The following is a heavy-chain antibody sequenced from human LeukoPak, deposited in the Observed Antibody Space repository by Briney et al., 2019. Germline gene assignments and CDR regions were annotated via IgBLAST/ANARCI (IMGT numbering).Heavy chain of an antibody. CDR1: GYTFTSYG. D-gene: IGHD2-2*01. Sequence: ASVTVSCKASGYTFTSYGISWVRQAPGQGLEWMGWISAYNGNTNYAQKLQGRVTMTTDTSTSTAYMELRSLRSDDTAVYYCAIFPIVVVPAAKPGDYWGQGTLVTVSS. CDR2: ISAYNGNT. V-gene: IGHV1-18*01. CDR3: AIFPIVVVPAAKPGDY. J-gene: IGHJ4*02.